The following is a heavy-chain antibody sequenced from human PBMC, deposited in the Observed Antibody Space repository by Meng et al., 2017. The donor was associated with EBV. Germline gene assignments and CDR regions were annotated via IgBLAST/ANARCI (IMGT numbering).Heavy chain of an antibody. CDR2: IILIFGAA. V-gene: IGHV1-69*06. Sequence: VRPRRSGDGMRNSGPAARVSGKPPGRPLRIFAMRWARQAPRQGLEWTGGIILIFGAANYAQKFQGRVTITADKSTSTAYMELSSLRSEDTAVYYCARAEIAAAGRLDYWGQGTLVTVSS. CDR1: GRPLRIFA. CDR3: ARAEIAAAGRLDY. J-gene: IGHJ4*02. D-gene: IGHD6-13*01.